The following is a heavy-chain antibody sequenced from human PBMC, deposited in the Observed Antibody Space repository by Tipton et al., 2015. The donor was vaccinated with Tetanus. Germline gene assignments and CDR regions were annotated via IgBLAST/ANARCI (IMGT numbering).Heavy chain of an antibody. CDR3: ARDQERGARGWTCFDS. Sequence: TLSLTCSVSGVSISGGRYYWSWIRQRPGKGLEWIRDIYSSGSTYTDPSLKSRVTISVDTSKNQFSLRVNSVTAADTAVYYCARDQERGARGWTCFDSWGLGSLVTVPS. J-gene: IGHJ4*02. CDR1: GVSISGGRYY. CDR2: IYSSGST. D-gene: IGHD1-26*01. V-gene: IGHV4-31*03.